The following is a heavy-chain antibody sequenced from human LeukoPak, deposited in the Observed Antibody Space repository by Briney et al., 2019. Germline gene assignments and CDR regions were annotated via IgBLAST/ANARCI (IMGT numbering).Heavy chain of an antibody. CDR2: ISTSSSSI. J-gene: IGHJ4*02. V-gene: IGHV3-21*04. CDR3: AKEGSYYYDSSDYYYPFEY. Sequence: GGSLRLSCAASGFTFSTYSMNWVRQAPGKGLEWVSSISTSSSSIYYADSVKGRFTISRDNAKNSLYLQMNSLRAEDTAVYYCAKEGSYYYDSSDYYYPFEYWGQGTLVTVSS. CDR1: GFTFSTYS. D-gene: IGHD3-22*01.